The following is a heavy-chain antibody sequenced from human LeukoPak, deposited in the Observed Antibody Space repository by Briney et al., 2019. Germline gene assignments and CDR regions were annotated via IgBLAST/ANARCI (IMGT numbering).Heavy chain of an antibody. D-gene: IGHD6-25*01. V-gene: IGHV3-48*04. CDR3: ARFAAGGSYYYYMDV. Sequence: GGSLRLSCAASGFTFSSYSMNWVRQAPGKGLEWVSYISSSSSTIYYADPVKGRFTISRDNAKNSLYLQMNSLRAEDMALYYCARFAAGGSYYYYMDVWAKGPRSPSP. J-gene: IGHJ6*03. CDR2: ISSSSSTI. CDR1: GFTFSSYS.